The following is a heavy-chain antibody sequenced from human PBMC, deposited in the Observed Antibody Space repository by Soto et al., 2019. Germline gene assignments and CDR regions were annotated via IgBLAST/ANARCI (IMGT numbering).Heavy chain of an antibody. Sequence: TLSLSCALSGASVKYWGYSWSWIRQPPGKGLEWIGYISHLESTFYNPSFQSRLTLSIDRSKNQFSLKLASMTAADTAVYYCARGGGYDPFDYWGQGILVTVSS. CDR1: GASVKYWGYS. CDR2: ISHLEST. D-gene: IGHD5-12*01. J-gene: IGHJ4*02. V-gene: IGHV4-30-2*01. CDR3: ARGGGYDPFDY.